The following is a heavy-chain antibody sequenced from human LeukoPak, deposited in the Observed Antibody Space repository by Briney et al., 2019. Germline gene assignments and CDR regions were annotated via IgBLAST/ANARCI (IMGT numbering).Heavy chain of an antibody. J-gene: IGHJ3*02. CDR2: IYHSGST. V-gene: IGHV4-4*02. CDR3: ARDVGEGYCSSTSCYTTLHAFDI. CDR1: GGSISSSNW. D-gene: IGHD2-2*01. Sequence: SETLSLTCAVSGGSISSSNWWSWVRQPPGKGLEWIGEIYHSGSTYYNPSLKSRVTISVDRSKNQFSLKLSSVTAADTAVYYCARDVGEGYCSSTSCYTTLHAFDIWGQGTMVTVSS.